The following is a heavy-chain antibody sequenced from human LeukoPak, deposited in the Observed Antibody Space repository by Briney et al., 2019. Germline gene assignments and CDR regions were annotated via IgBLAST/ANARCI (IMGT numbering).Heavy chain of an antibody. D-gene: IGHD5-12*01. Sequence: GGSLRLSCAASGFTVSSDYMHWVRQAPGKGLEWVSVIYSGGSTYYTDSVKGRFTISRDNSKNTLFLQMNTLRAEDTAVYYCARGVVSGYADFDYWGQGTLVTVSS. CDR1: GFTVSSDY. J-gene: IGHJ4*02. CDR3: ARGVVSGYADFDY. CDR2: IYSGGST. V-gene: IGHV3-53*01.